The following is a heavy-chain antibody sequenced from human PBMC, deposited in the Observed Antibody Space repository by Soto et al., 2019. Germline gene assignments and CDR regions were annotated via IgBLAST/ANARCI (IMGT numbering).Heavy chain of an antibody. CDR3: AKDMDSLKGESDF. Sequence: QVQLVESGGGVVQPGTSLRLSCVASGFTFRSYGMHWVRQAPGKGLEWVGVISNDGSKKFYADSLKGRFTISRDNSKNTLYLQMNSLRAEDTALYYCAKDMDSLKGESDFWGQGTMVTVSS. D-gene: IGHD2-2*03. V-gene: IGHV3-30*18. CDR2: ISNDGSKK. J-gene: IGHJ3*01. CDR1: GFTFRSYG.